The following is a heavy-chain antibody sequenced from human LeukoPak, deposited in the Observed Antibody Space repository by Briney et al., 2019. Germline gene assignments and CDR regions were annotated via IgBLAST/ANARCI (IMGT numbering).Heavy chain of an antibody. D-gene: IGHD6-19*01. CDR1: GFTFSSYA. CDR3: ARVSLSSGCLSN. J-gene: IGHJ4*02. CDR2: ISSDESIT. Sequence: GGSLRLSCAASGFTFSSYAMNWVCQAPGKGLVWVSRISSDESITSYADSVKGRFTISRDNAKNTLFLQMNGLRAEDTAVYYCARVSLSSGCLSNWGQGTLVTVSS. V-gene: IGHV3-74*01.